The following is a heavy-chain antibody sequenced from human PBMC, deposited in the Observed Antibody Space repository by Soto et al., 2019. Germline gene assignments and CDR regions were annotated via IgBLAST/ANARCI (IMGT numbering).Heavy chain of an antibody. Sequence: GGSLRLSCAASGFTFSSYAMSWVRQAPGKGLEWVSAISGSGGSTYYADSVKGRFTISRDNSKNTLYLQMNSLRAEDTAVYYCAKDAYPEYSYGYDEFDYWGQGTLVTVSS. D-gene: IGHD5-18*01. CDR2: ISGSGGST. CDR3: AKDAYPEYSYGYDEFDY. CDR1: GFTFSSYA. V-gene: IGHV3-23*01. J-gene: IGHJ4*02.